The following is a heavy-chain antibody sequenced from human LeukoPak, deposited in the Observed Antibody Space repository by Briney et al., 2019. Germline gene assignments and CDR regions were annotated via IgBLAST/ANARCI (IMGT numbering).Heavy chain of an antibody. CDR3: ARPRIPAANHFDY. Sequence: GGSLRLSCAASGFTFSTYAMHWVRRAPGKGLEWVAVTSPDGSNEYYGDSVKGRFTISRDNSKNTLYLQMNSLGPEDTAVYYCARPRIPAANHFDYWGQGTLVTVSP. CDR2: TSPDGSNE. J-gene: IGHJ4*02. CDR1: GFTFSTYA. D-gene: IGHD2-2*01. V-gene: IGHV3-30*03.